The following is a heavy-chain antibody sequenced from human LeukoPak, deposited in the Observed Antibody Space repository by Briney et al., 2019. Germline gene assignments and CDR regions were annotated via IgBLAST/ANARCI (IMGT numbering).Heavy chain of an antibody. CDR3: VYGDYVKTVNYFDY. Sequence: PGGSLRLSCEVSGFTVGSIYMSWVRQAPGKGLEWVSVIYSGGNTYYADSVRGRFTISRDNSKNALYLQMNSLRAEDTAVYYCVYGDYVKTVNYFDYWGQGNLVTVSS. CDR1: GFTVGSIY. D-gene: IGHD4-17*01. V-gene: IGHV3-66*01. J-gene: IGHJ4*02. CDR2: IYSGGNT.